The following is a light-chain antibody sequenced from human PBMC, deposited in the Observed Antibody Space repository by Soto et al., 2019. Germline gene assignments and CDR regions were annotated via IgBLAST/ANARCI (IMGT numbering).Light chain of an antibody. V-gene: IGLV2-14*01. Sequence: QPVLTQPASVSGSPGQSITISCTGTSSDVGGYNYVSWYQQHPGKAPKLMIYEVINRPSGVSDRFSGSKSGNTASLTISGLQAEDEADYYCSSYTSSSTPLYVFGTGTKLTVL. CDR2: EVI. CDR3: SSYTSSSTPLYV. J-gene: IGLJ1*01. CDR1: SSDVGGYNY.